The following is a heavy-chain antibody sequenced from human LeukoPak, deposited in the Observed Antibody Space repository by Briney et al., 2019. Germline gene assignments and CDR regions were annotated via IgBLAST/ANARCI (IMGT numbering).Heavy chain of an antibody. CDR3: ARVPRYCSSTSCYFDYYYGMDV. V-gene: IGHV1-18*01. CDR2: ISTYNGNT. CDR1: GYTFTKYG. D-gene: IGHD2-2*01. Sequence: ASVKVSCKASGYTFTKYGITWVRQAPGQGLEWMGWISTYNGNTNYAQKLQGRVTMTTDTSTSTAYMELSSLRSEDTAVYYCARVPRYCSSTSCYFDYYYGMDVWGQGTTVTVSS. J-gene: IGHJ6*02.